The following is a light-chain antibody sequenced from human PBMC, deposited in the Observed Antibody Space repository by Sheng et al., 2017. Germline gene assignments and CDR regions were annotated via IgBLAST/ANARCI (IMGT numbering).Light chain of an antibody. CDR1: KLGDKY. CDR3: QAWDTNRAV. J-gene: IGLJ2*01. V-gene: IGLV3-1*01. Sequence: SFDLAQPPSVSVSPGQTATIVCSGDKLGDKYTYWYHQRPGQSPVLVIFQDTNRPSGIPERFTGSNSGSTATLTISGTQSMDEGVYYCQAWDTNRAVFGGGTKLTVL. CDR2: QDT.